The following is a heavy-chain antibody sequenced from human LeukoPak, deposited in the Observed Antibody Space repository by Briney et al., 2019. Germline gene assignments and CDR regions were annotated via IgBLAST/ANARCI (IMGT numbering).Heavy chain of an antibody. CDR1: GLTFNNTW. CDR3: ATTWSTRKCFDY. V-gene: IGHV3-15*01. D-gene: IGHD2-2*01. CDR2: IKSETDGGTT. Sequence: GGSLRLSCAASGLTFNNTWMSRVRLAPGKGLEWVGRIKSETDGGTTEYAAPVKGRFTISRDDSENTLFLQMNSLKTEDTALYYCATTWSTRKCFDYWGRGTMVTVSS. J-gene: IGHJ4*02.